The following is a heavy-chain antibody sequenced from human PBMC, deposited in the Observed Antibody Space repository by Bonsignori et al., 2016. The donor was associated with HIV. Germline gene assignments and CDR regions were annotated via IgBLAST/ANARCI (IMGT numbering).Heavy chain of an antibody. J-gene: IGHJ3*02. Sequence: GSLRLSCTVSGGSISSYYWSWIRQPPGKGLEWIGYIYYSGSTNYNPSLKSRVTISVDTSKNQFSLKLSSVTAADTAVYYCARSSVGYYGSGKYAFDIWGQGTMVTVSS. CDR3: ARSSVGYYGSGKYAFDI. CDR2: IYYSGST. CDR1: GGSISSYY. D-gene: IGHD3-10*01. V-gene: IGHV4-59*01.